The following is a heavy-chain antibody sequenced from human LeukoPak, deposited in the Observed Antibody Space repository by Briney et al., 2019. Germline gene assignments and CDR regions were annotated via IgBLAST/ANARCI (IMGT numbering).Heavy chain of an antibody. J-gene: IGHJ4*02. D-gene: IGHD1-26*01. Sequence: GGSLRLSCAASGFTFSSYAMSWVRQAPGKGLEWVSAISGSGGSTYYADSVKGRFTISRDNSKNTLYLQMNSLRAEDTAVYCCAKDYARSGSYYGGDYWGQGTLVTVSS. CDR3: AKDYARSGSYYGGDY. V-gene: IGHV3-23*01. CDR1: GFTFSSYA. CDR2: ISGSGGST.